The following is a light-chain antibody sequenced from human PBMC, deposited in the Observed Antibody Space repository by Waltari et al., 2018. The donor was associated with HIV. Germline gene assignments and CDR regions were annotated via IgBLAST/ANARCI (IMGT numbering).Light chain of an antibody. CDR1: SSHIGNNY. J-gene: IGLJ1*01. V-gene: IGLV1-51*01. CDR3: GTWDSSLSAYV. CDR2: DNN. Sequence: QSVLTQPPSVSAAPGQKVTIPCPGSSSHIGNNYVTWYQQPPGTAPKLLIYDNNKRPSGIPDRFSGSKSGTSATLGITGLQTGDEADYYCGTWDSSLSAYVFGTGTKVTVL.